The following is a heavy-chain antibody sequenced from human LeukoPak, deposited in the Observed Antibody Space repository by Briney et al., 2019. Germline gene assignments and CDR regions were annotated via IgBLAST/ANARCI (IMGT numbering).Heavy chain of an antibody. J-gene: IGHJ4*02. D-gene: IGHD3-22*01. CDR3: ARDQGISGYYLHFDY. Sequence: GGSLRLSCAASGFTVNSNYMSWVRQAPGKGLEWVSYISSSSSTIYYADSVKGRFTISRDNAKNSLYLQMNSLRDEDTAVYYCARDQGISGYYLHFDYWGQGTLVTVSS. CDR1: GFTVNSNY. CDR2: ISSSSSTI. V-gene: IGHV3-48*02.